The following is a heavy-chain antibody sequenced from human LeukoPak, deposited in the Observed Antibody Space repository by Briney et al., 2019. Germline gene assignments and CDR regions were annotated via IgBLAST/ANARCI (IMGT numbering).Heavy chain of an antibody. V-gene: IGHV3-11*01. CDR1: GFTFSDYY. D-gene: IGHD6-6*01. CDR3: AKRRGLIAARPFDY. Sequence: PGGSLRLSCAASGFTFSDYYMSWIRQAPGKGLEWVSYISSSGSTIYYADSVKGRFTISRDNAKNSLYLQMNSLRAEDTAVYYCAKRRGLIAARPFDYWGQGTLVTVSS. CDR2: ISSSGSTI. J-gene: IGHJ4*02.